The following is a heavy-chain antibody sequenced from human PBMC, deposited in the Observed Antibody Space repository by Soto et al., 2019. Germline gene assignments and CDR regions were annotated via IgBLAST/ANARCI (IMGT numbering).Heavy chain of an antibody. CDR1: GFTFSSYS. J-gene: IGHJ6*02. CDR2: ISSSSRYI. CDR3: ARENAAGRVSYYYGMDV. V-gene: IGHV3-21*01. Sequence: GGSLRLSCAASGFTFSSYSINWVRQAPGKGLEWVSSISSSSRYIYYADSLKGRFTISRDNAKNSLYLQMNSLRAEDSAVYYCARENAAGRVSYYYGMDVWGQGTTVTVSS. D-gene: IGHD6-13*01.